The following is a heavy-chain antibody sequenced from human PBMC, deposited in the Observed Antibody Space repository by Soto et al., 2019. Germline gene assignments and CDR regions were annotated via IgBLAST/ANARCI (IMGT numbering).Heavy chain of an antibody. V-gene: IGHV4-31*03. CDR1: GGSISSGGYY. D-gene: IGHD3-3*01. Sequence: PSETLSLTCPVSGGSISSGGYYWSWIRQHPGKGLELIGYIYYSGSTYYNPSLKSRVTISVDTSKNQFSLKLSSVTAADTAVYYCARERYYDFWSGPRGGYYYYGMDVWGQGTTVTVSS. CDR3: ARERYYDFWSGPRGGYYYYGMDV. CDR2: IYYSGST. J-gene: IGHJ6*02.